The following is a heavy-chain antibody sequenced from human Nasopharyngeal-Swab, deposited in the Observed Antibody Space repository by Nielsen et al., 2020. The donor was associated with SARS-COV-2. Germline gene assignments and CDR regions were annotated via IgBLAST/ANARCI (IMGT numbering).Heavy chain of an antibody. CDR3: ATTASLASWFDP. V-gene: IGHV4-34*01. CDR2: INHSGST. Sequence: SETLSLTCAVYGGSFSGYYWSWIRQPPGKGLEWIGEINHSGSTNYNPSLKSRVTISVDTSKNQFSLKLSSVTAADTAVYYCATTASLASWFDPWGQGTLVTVSS. CDR1: GGSFSGYY. J-gene: IGHJ5*02. D-gene: IGHD2-2*01.